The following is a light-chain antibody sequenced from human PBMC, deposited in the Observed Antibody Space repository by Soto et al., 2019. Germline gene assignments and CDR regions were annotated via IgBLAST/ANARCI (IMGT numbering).Light chain of an antibody. Sequence: EIVLTQSPATLSLSPGERATLSCRASQSVSSYLAWYQQKPGQAPRLLIYDASNRATGIPARFSGSGPGTDFTPTISSLEPEDFAVYYCQQRSNWPWMFGQGTKVEIK. V-gene: IGKV3-11*01. J-gene: IGKJ1*01. CDR3: QQRSNWPWM. CDR2: DAS. CDR1: QSVSSY.